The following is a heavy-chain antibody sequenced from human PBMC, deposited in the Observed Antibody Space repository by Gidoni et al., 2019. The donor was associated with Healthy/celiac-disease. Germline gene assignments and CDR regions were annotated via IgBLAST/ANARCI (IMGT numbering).Heavy chain of an antibody. CDR2: IKHIGST. V-gene: IGHV4-34*01. CDR1: GGYCSGDY. CDR3: ASAYYGSGSYYRWVALFDY. D-gene: IGHD3-10*01. J-gene: IGHJ4*02. Sequence: QVQLQQWGAGRLKPSETLSLTCAVEGGYCSGDYWSWIRQPPGKGLEWIGEIKHIGSTNYNPSLKRRVTISVDTSKHQFSLKLSSVTAADTAVYYCASAYYGSGSYYRWVALFDYWGQGTLVTVSS.